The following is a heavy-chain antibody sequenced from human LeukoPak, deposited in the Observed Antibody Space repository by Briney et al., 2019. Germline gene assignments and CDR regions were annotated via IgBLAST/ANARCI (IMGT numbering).Heavy chain of an antibody. V-gene: IGHV3-48*04. CDR2: ISSSGSTK. CDR3: ARENRGFITRPIDY. D-gene: IGHD3-10*01. Sequence: LAGGSLRLSCAVSGFTFRTYSMNWVRQAPGKGLEWVSYISSSGSTKYYADSVKGRFTISRDNAKNSPYLQMNSLRADDTAVYYCARENRGFITRPIDYWGQGTLVTVSS. J-gene: IGHJ4*02. CDR1: GFTFRTYS.